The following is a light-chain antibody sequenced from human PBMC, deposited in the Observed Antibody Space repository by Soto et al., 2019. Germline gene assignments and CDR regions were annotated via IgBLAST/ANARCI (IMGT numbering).Light chain of an antibody. Sequence: EIVLTQSPATLSLSPGERATLSCRASQSVSSYLSWYQQKTGHAPRLLIYDASTRATGSPARFSGSGSGTVFTLTISSLEPEDFAFYYCQQRSNWPPFGQGTKLEIK. CDR3: QQRSNWPP. CDR1: QSVSSY. V-gene: IGKV3-11*01. J-gene: IGKJ2*01. CDR2: DAS.